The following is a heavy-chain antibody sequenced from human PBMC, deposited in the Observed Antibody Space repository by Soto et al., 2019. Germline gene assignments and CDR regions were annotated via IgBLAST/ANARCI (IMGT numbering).Heavy chain of an antibody. V-gene: IGHV3-11*06. J-gene: IGHJ6*02. Sequence: QVQLVESGGGLVKPGGSLRLSCAASGFNFSDYYMSWIRQAPGKGLEWISYISGRNTFTQYADSVKGRFTISRDNAKNSLYLQLNSLTGEDTAVYYCARDGGVIIPGAIGGGYGMDVWGQGTRVTVSS. D-gene: IGHD2-2*02. CDR3: ARDGGVIIPGAIGGGYGMDV. CDR1: GFNFSDYY. CDR2: ISGRNTFT.